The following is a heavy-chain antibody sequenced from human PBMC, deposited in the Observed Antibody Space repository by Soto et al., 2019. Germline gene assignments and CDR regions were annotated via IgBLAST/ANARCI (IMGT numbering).Heavy chain of an antibody. V-gene: IGHV1-3*01. CDR1: GYTFTHYA. CDR2: INAGSGNT. Sequence: QVQLVQSGAEVKKPGASVKVSCTASGYTFTHYAIHWVRHAPGQRLEWMGFINAGSGNTKYSQTFQGRLTFTKDTSASTAYMDLSSLRSEDTALYYCARGLAADGAWGQGKLVTVSS. J-gene: IGHJ5*02. CDR3: ARGLAADGA. D-gene: IGHD6-13*01.